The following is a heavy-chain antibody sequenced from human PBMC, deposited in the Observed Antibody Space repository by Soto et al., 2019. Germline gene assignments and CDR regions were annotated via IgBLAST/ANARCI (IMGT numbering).Heavy chain of an antibody. CDR1: GFTFSNYD. D-gene: IGHD7-27*01. V-gene: IGHV3-13*01. Sequence: GGSLRLSCAASGFTFSNYDMHWVRQAPGEGLEWVSGIGAASDTYYPVPVQGRFTVSRDNAKKSLYLQMNSLRAGDTAVYYCARGVLGPGDYYYGMDVWGQGTKVPVSS. J-gene: IGHJ6*02. CDR3: ARGVLGPGDYYYGMDV. CDR2: IGAASDT.